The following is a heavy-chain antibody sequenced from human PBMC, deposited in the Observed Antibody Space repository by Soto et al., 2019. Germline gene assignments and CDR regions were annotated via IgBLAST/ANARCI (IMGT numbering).Heavy chain of an antibody. CDR2: IYPGDSDT. Sequence: GESLKISCKGSGYSFTSYWIGWVRQMPGKGLEWMGIIYPGDSDTRYSPSFQGQVTISADKSISTAHLQWSSLKASDTAMYYCARRCSGGSCYGSFAFDIWGQGTMVTVSS. J-gene: IGHJ3*02. CDR1: GYSFTSYW. D-gene: IGHD2-15*01. V-gene: IGHV5-51*01. CDR3: ARRCSGGSCYGSFAFDI.